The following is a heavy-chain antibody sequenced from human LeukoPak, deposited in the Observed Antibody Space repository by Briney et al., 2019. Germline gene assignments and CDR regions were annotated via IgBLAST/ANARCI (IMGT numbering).Heavy chain of an antibody. Sequence: SVKVSCKASGGTFSSYAISWVRQAPGQGLEWMGGIIPTFGTANYAQKFQGRVTITADESTSTAYMELSSLRSEDTAVYYCARDGYSYGSWWFDPWGQGTLVTVSS. D-gene: IGHD5-18*01. V-gene: IGHV1-69*13. CDR1: GGTFSSYA. CDR3: ARDGYSYGSWWFDP. CDR2: IIPTFGTA. J-gene: IGHJ5*02.